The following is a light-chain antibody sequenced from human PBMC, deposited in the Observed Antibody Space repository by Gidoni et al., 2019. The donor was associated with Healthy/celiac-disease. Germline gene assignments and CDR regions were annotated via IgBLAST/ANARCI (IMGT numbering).Light chain of an antibody. CDR2: AAA. Sequence: DIPMTQSPSSLSASVGDRVPITCRASQSISSSLNWYKQKPGKAPMRLIYAAASLQSGVPSRLIGSRSGTDGTLIIISRQPEEVATDYCQQSYSTPRTFGQXTKVEIK. CDR1: QSISSS. J-gene: IGKJ1*01. V-gene: IGKV1-39*01. CDR3: QQSYSTPRT.